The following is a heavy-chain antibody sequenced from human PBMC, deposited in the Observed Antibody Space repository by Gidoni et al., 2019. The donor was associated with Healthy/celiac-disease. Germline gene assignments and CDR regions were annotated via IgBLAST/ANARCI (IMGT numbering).Heavy chain of an antibody. CDR2: IIPIFGTA. Sequence: QVQLVQSGAEVKKPGSSVKVSCKASGGTFSSDAISWVRQDPGQGLEWMGWIIPIFGTANYAKKFQGRVTITADESTSADYLELSSLSSQATAVYYCAGNTLTMVLGVIPNYYYYGMDVWGQGTTVTVSS. CDR3: AGNTLTMVLGVIPNYYYYGMDV. D-gene: IGHD3-10*01. J-gene: IGHJ6*02. V-gene: IGHV1-69*01. CDR1: GGTFSSDA.